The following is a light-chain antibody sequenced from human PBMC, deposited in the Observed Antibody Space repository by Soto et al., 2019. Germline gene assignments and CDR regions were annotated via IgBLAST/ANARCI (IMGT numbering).Light chain of an antibody. Sequence: QSALTQPRSVSGSPGQSVTISCTGTSSDVGGYNYVSWYQQHPGKAPKLMIYDVSKRPSGVPDRVSGSKSGNTASLTISGLLAEDEADYYCSSYAGSSWVFGGGTKLTVL. CDR3: SSYAGSSWV. CDR2: DVS. V-gene: IGLV2-11*01. CDR1: SSDVGGYNY. J-gene: IGLJ3*02.